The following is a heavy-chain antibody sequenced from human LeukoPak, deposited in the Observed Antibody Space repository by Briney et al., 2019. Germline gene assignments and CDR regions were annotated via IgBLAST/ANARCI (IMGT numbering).Heavy chain of an antibody. J-gene: IGHJ4*02. CDR2: IYYSGST. CDR1: GGSISSYY. Sequence: SETLSLTCTVSGGSISSYYWSWIRQPPGKGLEWIGYIYYSGSTNYNPSLKSRVTISVDTSKNQFSLKLSSVTAAATAVYYCASVGPGDSGWYPVDYWGQGTLVTVSS. CDR3: ASVGPGDSGWYPVDY. V-gene: IGHV4-59*01. D-gene: IGHD6-19*01.